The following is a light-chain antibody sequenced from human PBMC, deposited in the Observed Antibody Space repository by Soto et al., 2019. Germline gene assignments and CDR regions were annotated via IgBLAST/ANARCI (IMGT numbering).Light chain of an antibody. Sequence: QSVLTQPASVSGSPGQSITISFTGTSSDVGGYNYVSWYQQHPGKAPKLIIYDVNNRPSGVSNRFSGSKSGNTASLTISGLQAEDEADDYFTSYTGSSTVVFGGGTKLTVL. CDR1: SSDVGGYNY. J-gene: IGLJ2*01. CDR2: DVN. CDR3: TSYTGSSTVV. V-gene: IGLV2-14*01.